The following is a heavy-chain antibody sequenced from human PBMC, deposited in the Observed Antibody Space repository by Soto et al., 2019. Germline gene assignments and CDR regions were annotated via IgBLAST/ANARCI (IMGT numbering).Heavy chain of an antibody. CDR2: MNTNTGNT. CDR1: GYTFTEFD. CDR3: ARVVRFFGGHAGY. D-gene: IGHD3-3*01. Sequence: SVKVSCKTSGYTFTEFDINWVRRAPGQGLEWMGWMNTNTGNTGYAQKFQGRVTMTRDTSISTAYMELRRLRSEDTAVYYCARVVRFFGGHAGYWGQGTLVTVSS. J-gene: IGHJ4*02. V-gene: IGHV1-8*01.